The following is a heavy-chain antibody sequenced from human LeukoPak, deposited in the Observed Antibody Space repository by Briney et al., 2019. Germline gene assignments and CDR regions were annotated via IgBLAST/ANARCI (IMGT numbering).Heavy chain of an antibody. CDR1: VFTFSSYS. D-gene: IGHD3-22*01. J-gene: IGHJ4*02. Sequence: GWALRLSCAASVFTFSSYSMNGVRQAPGKGGEGVSYISSSSSTIYYADSVKGRFTVSRDNAKNSLYLQMNSLRAEDTAVYYCARGGVVTITTLDYWGQGTLVTVSS. V-gene: IGHV3-48*04. CDR2: ISSSSSTI. CDR3: ARGGVVTITTLDY.